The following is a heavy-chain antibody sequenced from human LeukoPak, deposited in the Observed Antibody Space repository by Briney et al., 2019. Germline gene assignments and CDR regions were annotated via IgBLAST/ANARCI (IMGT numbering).Heavy chain of an antibody. D-gene: IGHD3-3*01. CDR2: ISYDGANK. Sequence: SGGSLRLSCAASGFTFSRYAIHWVRQAPGKGLEWVTDISYDGANKYYADSVKGRFPISRDNSKNTVYLQMNSLRSQDTAVYYCARADSTYYDIWSGYQPFDYWGQGTLVTVSS. J-gene: IGHJ4*02. V-gene: IGHV3-30-3*01. CDR3: ARADSTYYDIWSGYQPFDY. CDR1: GFTFSRYA.